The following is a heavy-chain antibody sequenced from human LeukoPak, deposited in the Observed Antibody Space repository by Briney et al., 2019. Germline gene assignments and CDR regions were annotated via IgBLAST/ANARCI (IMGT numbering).Heavy chain of an antibody. CDR2: IYYSGST. CDR1: GGSISSYY. V-gene: IGHV4-59*01. Sequence: SSETLSLTCTVSGGSISSYYWSWIRQPPGKGLEWIGYIYYSGSTNYNPSLKSRVTISVDTSKNQFSLKLSSVTAADTAVYYCARVIQGRGDFWSGYNYYYYMDVWGKGTTVTVSS. CDR3: ARVIQGRGDFWSGYNYYYYMDV. D-gene: IGHD3-3*01. J-gene: IGHJ6*03.